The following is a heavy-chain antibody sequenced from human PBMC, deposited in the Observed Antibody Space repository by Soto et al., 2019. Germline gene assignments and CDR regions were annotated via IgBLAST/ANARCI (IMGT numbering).Heavy chain of an antibody. V-gene: IGHV3-30*18. D-gene: IGHD3-22*01. CDR2: ISYDGSNK. Sequence: QVQLVESGGGVVQPGRSLRLSCAASGFTFSSYGMHWVRQAPGKGLEWVAVISYDGSNKYYADSVKGRFTISRDNSKNTLYLQMNSLRAEDTAVYYCAKAHSYYDSSEYAFDIWGQGTMVTVSS. CDR1: GFTFSSYG. CDR3: AKAHSYYDSSEYAFDI. J-gene: IGHJ3*02.